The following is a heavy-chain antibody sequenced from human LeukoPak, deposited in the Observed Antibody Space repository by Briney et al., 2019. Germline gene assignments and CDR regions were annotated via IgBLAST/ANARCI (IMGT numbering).Heavy chain of an antibody. J-gene: IGHJ4*02. CDR2: IKSDGNTT. V-gene: IGHV3-74*01. CDR1: GFTFSSYW. D-gene: IGHD5-18*01. Sequence: GGSLRLSCAASGFTFSSYWMHWVRQAPGKGLVWVSRIKSDGNTTTYADSVKGRFTIPRDNAKNTLYLQMNSLRAEDTAVYYCARVVDTHFDYWGQGTLVTVSS. CDR3: ARVVDTHFDY.